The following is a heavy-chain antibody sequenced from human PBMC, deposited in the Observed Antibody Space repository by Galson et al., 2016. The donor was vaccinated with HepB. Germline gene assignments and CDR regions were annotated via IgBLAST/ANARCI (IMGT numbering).Heavy chain of an antibody. CDR3: VKQDRWVRGVGLLKYYFDY. CDR1: GFTFSNYA. CDR2: TSGSGGST. D-gene: IGHD3-10*01. J-gene: IGHJ4*02. V-gene: IGHV3-23*01. Sequence: SLRLSCAASGFTFSNYAMSWVRQAPGKGLEWVSATSGSGGSTYYADSVKGRFTISRDNSKTTLYLQMNSLRAEDTAVDYCVKQDRWVRGVGLLKYYFDYCGQGTLLTVSS.